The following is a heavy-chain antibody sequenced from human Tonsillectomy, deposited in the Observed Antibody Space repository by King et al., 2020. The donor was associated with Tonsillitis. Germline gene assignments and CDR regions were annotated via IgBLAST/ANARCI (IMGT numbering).Heavy chain of an antibody. J-gene: IGHJ3*02. CDR2: IDPSDSYT. CDR1: GYSFTSYW. V-gene: IGHV5-10-1*03. CDR3: ARAYCSGGSCVDAFDI. D-gene: IGHD2-15*01. Sequence: VQLVESGAEVKKPGESLRISCKGSGYSFTSYWISWVRQMPGKGLEWMGRIDPSDSYTNYSPSFQGHVTISADKSISTAYLQWSSLKASDTAMYYCARAYCSGGSCVDAFDIGGQGTVVPVSS.